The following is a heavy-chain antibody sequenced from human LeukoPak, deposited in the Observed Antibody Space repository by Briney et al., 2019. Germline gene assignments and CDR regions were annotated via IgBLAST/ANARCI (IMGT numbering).Heavy chain of an antibody. V-gene: IGHV4-39*07. J-gene: IGHJ5*02. CDR3: VMYVPMVRGVLKEGWFDP. CDR2: IYYSGST. Sequence: SETLSLTCTVSGGSISSSSYYWGWIRQPPGKGLEWIGSIYYSGSTYYNPSLKSRVTISVDTSKNQFSLKLSSVTAADTAVYYCVMYVPMVRGVLKEGWFDPWGQGTLVTVSS. D-gene: IGHD3-10*01. CDR1: GGSISSSSYY.